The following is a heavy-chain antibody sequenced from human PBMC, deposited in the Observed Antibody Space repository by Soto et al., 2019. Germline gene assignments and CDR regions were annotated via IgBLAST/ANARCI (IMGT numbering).Heavy chain of an antibody. CDR3: SAETLGYCSGPTCYSYFDY. CDR2: IKSKVAGGAA. CDR1: GFTFSNAW. D-gene: IGHD2-2*02. J-gene: IGHJ4*02. Sequence: GGSLRLSCAASGFTFSNAWVHWVRQAPGKGLEWVGRIKSKVAGGAADYAAPVRGRFTISRDDSENTLYLQMDSLKTEDTAVYYCSAETLGYCSGPTCYSYFDYWGQGNMVAVSS. V-gene: IGHV3-15*07.